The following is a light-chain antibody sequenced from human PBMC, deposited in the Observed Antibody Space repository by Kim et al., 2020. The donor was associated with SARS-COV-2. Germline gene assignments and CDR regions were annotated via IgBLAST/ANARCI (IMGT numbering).Light chain of an antibody. CDR1: SGHSSYA. CDR2: LNSDGSH. J-gene: IGLJ3*02. Sequence: QPVLTQSPSASASLGDSVKLTCTLSSGHSSYAIAWHQQQPEKGPRYLMKLNSDGSHSKGDGIPDRFSGSSSGAERYLTISSLQSEDEADYYCQTWGTGIGFGGGTQLTVL. V-gene: IGLV4-69*01. CDR3: QTWGTGIG.